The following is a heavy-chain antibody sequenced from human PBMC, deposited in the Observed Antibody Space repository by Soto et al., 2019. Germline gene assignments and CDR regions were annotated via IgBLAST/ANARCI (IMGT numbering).Heavy chain of an antibody. V-gene: IGHV6-1*01. CDR2: TYYRSKWYN. Sequence: SHTLSLPCAISGYSVSSNSAAWNLIRQSPSRGLEWLGRTYYRSKWYNDYAVSVKSRITINPDTSKNQFSLQLNSVTPEDTAVYYCARAVGAVAAPDYWGQGTLVTVSS. CDR3: ARAVGAVAAPDY. J-gene: IGHJ4*02. CDR1: GYSVSSNSAA. D-gene: IGHD6-19*01.